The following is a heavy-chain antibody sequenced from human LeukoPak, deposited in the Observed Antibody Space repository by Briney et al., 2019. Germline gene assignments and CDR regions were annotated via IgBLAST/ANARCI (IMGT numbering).Heavy chain of an antibody. CDR3: AREELEMATIPFFDI. CDR1: GYIFTDYY. J-gene: IGHJ3*02. V-gene: IGHV1/OR15-1*04. Sequence: ASVKVSCKASGYIFTDYYMHWVRQAPGQELGWMGRINPNSGGTNYAQKFQGRVTITADESTSTAYMELSSLRSEDTAVYYCAREELEMATIPFFDIWGQGTTVTVSS. D-gene: IGHD5-24*01. CDR2: INPNSGGT.